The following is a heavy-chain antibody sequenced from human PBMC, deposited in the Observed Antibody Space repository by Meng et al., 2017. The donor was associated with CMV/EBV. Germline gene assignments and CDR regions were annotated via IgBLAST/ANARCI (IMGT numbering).Heavy chain of an antibody. CDR3: AREIPQAWGY. Sequence: EMELVESGGGFVQPGGSLRLSCTASGFTVSSNYMSWVRQAPGKGLEWISIIYGSGNTYYGDSVKGRFTISRDNSKNTLYLQMNSLRAEDTAVYYCAREIPQAWGYWGQGTLVTVSS. CDR1: GFTVSSNY. CDR2: IYGSGNT. D-gene: IGHD2-21*01. J-gene: IGHJ4*02. V-gene: IGHV3-66*01.